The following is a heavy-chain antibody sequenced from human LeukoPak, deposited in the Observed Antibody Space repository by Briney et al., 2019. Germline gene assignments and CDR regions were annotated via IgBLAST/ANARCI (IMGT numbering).Heavy chain of an antibody. V-gene: IGHV3-23*01. CDR2: ISGSGATT. D-gene: IGHD3-22*01. J-gene: IGHJ4*02. Sequence: PGGSLRLSCAASGFTVSSNYMSWVRRAPGKGLEWVSSISGSGATTYYADSVKGRFTLSRDISKNTLYLQMTSLRVEDTAVYYCAKASYYDSLDYYPYYFDYWGQGTLVTVSS. CDR3: AKASYYDSLDYYPYYFDY. CDR1: GFTVSSNY.